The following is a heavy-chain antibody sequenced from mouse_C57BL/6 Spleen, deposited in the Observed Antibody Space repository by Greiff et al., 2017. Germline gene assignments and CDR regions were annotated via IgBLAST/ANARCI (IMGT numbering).Heavy chain of an antibody. Sequence: EVQLQESGPGLVKPSQSLSLTCSVTGYSITSGYYWNWIRQFPGNKLEWMGYISYDGSNNYNPSLKNRISITRDTSKYQFFLKLNSVTTEDTATYYCARVATVVAFDDWGKGTTLTVSS. D-gene: IGHD1-1*01. CDR1: GYSITSGYY. CDR2: ISYDGSN. J-gene: IGHJ2*01. CDR3: ARVATVVAFDD. V-gene: IGHV3-6*01.